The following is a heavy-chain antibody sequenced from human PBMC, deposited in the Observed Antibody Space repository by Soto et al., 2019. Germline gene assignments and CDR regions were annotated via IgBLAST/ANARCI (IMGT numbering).Heavy chain of an antibody. Sequence: QVQLVESGGGVVQPGKSLKLSCAASGFTFSYYNLHWVRQAPGMGLEWAAVISYDGTIKYYADSVKGRFTISRDNSKNTLYLQMSSLRVEDTAVYYCAKDFEARRDAYNSLGDYWGRGTLVTVSS. CDR1: GFTFSYYN. CDR2: ISYDGTIK. J-gene: IGHJ4*02. CDR3: AKDFEARRDAYNSLGDY. V-gene: IGHV3-30-3*01. D-gene: IGHD1-1*01.